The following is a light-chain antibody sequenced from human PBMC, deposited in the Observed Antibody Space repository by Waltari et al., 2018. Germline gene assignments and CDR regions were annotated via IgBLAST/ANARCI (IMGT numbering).Light chain of an antibody. Sequence: EIVMTQSPGTLSVSPGERATLSCRASRSVNSKLVWYQQKPGQAPRLLINAASTSATGIPARFSGSGYGTEFTRTINSLQSEDFAFYYCQQYDNWPYTFGQGTKLEIK. CDR2: AAS. CDR1: RSVNSK. CDR3: QQYDNWPYT. V-gene: IGKV3D-15*01. J-gene: IGKJ2*01.